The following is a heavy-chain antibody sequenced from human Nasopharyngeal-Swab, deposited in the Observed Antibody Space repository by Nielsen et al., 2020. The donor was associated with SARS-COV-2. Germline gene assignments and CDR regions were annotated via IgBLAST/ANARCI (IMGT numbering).Heavy chain of an antibody. J-gene: IGHJ2*01. CDR3: ARDLLWFGEFGYFDV. CDR1: GVSFSPYH. CDR2: IYSAGNT. V-gene: IGHV4-4*07. D-gene: IGHD3-10*01. Sequence: SETLSLTCAVSGVSFSPYHWSWIRQAPGKGLEWIGRIYSAGNTNYNESSRGRATISIETSRGQFSLRLTSVTAADSAVYYCARDLLWFGEFGYFDVWGRGAHVTVS.